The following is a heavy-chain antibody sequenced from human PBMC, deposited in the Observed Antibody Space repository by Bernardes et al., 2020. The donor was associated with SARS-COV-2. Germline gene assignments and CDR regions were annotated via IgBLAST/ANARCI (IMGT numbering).Heavy chain of an antibody. D-gene: IGHD3-10*01. CDR3: AVGSEVRGYFDL. Sequence: ASVKVSCKASGYTFTHYYIHWVRQAPGQGFEWMGWINPSSGVTNYAQKFQGGVTMTRDTSISTGYLELSRLRSDDTAMYFCAVGSEVRGYFDLWGRGTLVTVSS. CDR1: GYTFTHYY. J-gene: IGHJ2*01. CDR2: INPSSGVT. V-gene: IGHV1-2*02.